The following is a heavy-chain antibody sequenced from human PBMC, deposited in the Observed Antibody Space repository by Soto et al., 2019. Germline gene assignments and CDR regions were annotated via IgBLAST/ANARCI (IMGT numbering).Heavy chain of an antibody. Sequence: QVQLQESGPGLVKPSQTLSLTCTVSGGSISSGDYYWSWIRQPPGKGLEWIGYIYYSGSTYYNPSLKSRVTISVDTSKNQFSLKLSSVTAADTDVYYCARAPPLKYTYGLRGSFDIWGQRTMVTVSS. CDR3: ARAPPLKYTYGLRGSFDI. D-gene: IGHD5-18*01. CDR2: IYYSGST. V-gene: IGHV4-30-4*01. J-gene: IGHJ3*02. CDR1: GGSISSGDYY.